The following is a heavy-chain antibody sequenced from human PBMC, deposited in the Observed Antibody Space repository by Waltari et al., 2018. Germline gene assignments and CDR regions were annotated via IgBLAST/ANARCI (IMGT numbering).Heavy chain of an antibody. CDR3: ARDTAVFIISGYFDV. Sequence: QAQLVESGGGVVQPGGSLRLSCAASGFTFTKYAIHWVRQAPGKGLEWLAMISYDGSNELHTDSVKGRFTISRDNSKNTLYLQMDTLTTEDMAVYYCARDTAVFIISGYFDVWGQGILVTVSA. D-gene: IGHD3-10*01. J-gene: IGHJ4*02. CDR2: ISYDGSNE. CDR1: GFTFTKYA. V-gene: IGHV3-30-3*01.